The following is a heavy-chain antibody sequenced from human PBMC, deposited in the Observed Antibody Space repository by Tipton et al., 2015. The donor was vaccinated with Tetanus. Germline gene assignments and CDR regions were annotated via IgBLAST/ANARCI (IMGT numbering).Heavy chain of an antibody. V-gene: IGHV4-31*03. CDR3: ARDRHPYRISGAFRGNDALDI. D-gene: IGHD1-26*01. J-gene: IGHJ3*02. CDR1: GASLRGGDYH. CDR2: IFSGGTT. Sequence: TLSLTCTVSGASLRGGDYHWSWIRQPPGKGLEWLGYIFSGGTTFYSPSLNGRVSMSLDTSKNLFALRLASVTAADTAVYYCARDRHPYRISGAFRGNDALDIWGPGALVTVSS.